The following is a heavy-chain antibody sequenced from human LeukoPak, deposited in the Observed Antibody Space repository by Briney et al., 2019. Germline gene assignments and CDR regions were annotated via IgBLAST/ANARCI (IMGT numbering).Heavy chain of an antibody. J-gene: IGHJ4*02. V-gene: IGHV3-11*01. D-gene: IGHD3-22*01. Sequence: GGSLRLSCAASGFTFSDYYMSWIRQAPGKGLEWVSYISSSGSTIYYADSVKGRFTISRDNAKNSLYLQMNSLRAEDTAVYYCARDYYDSSGYYYFDYWGQGTLVTVSS. CDR1: GFTFSDYY. CDR2: ISSSGSTI. CDR3: ARDYYDSSGYYYFDY.